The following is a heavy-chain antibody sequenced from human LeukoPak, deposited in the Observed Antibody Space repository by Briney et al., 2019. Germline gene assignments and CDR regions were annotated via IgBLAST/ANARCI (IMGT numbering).Heavy chain of an antibody. V-gene: IGHV3-23*01. CDR3: AKDRPRVTMVRGVIT. D-gene: IGHD3-10*01. J-gene: IGHJ5*02. CDR2: ISGSGGST. CDR1: GFTFSSYA. Sequence: PGGSLRLSCAASGFTFSSYAMSWVRQAPGKGLEWVSAISGSGGSTYYADSVKGRFTISRDNSKNTLYLQMNSLRAEDTVVYYSAKDRPRVTMVRGVITWGQGTLVTVSS.